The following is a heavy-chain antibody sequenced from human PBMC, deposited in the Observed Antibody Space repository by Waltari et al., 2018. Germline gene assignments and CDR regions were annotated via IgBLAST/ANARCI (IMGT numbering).Heavy chain of an antibody. CDR1: GYIFTSYW. CDR3: ARHLIAARGSGYFDY. Sequence: EVQLVQSGAEVKKPGESLKISCKGSGYIFTSYWIGWVRQMPGKGLEWMGIIYPGASDTRYSPSFQGQVTSSADKSISTAYLQWSSLKASDTAMYYCARHLIAARGSGYFDYWGQGTLVTVSS. V-gene: IGHV5-51*01. J-gene: IGHJ4*02. CDR2: IYPGASDT. D-gene: IGHD6-6*01.